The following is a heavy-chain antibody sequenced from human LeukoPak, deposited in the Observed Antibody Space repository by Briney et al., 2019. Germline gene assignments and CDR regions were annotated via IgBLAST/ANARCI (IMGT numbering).Heavy chain of an antibody. V-gene: IGHV3-48*02. J-gene: IGHJ4*02. CDR1: GFTFSSYS. CDR2: ISGSSSTI. Sequence: GGSLRLSCAASGFTFSSYSMNWVRQAPGKGLEWVSYISGSSSTIYYADSVKGRFTISRDNAKNSLYLQMNSLRDEDTAVYYCARDRPRSSWSYYFDYWGQGTLVTVSS. D-gene: IGHD6-13*01. CDR3: ARDRPRSSWSYYFDY.